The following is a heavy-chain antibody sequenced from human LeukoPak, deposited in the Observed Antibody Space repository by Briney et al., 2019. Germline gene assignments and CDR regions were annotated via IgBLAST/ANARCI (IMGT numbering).Heavy chain of an antibody. Sequence: PSETLSLTCSVSGGSISTYYWSWIRQPPGKGLEWIGYTYYSGSTNYNPSLKSRVTISVDTSKNQFSLKLSSVTAADTAMYYSAGGGVVGVMWGQGTLVTVSS. J-gene: IGHJ4*02. CDR1: GGSISTYY. V-gene: IGHV4-59*01. CDR3: AGGGVVGVM. D-gene: IGHD3-16*01. CDR2: TYYSGST.